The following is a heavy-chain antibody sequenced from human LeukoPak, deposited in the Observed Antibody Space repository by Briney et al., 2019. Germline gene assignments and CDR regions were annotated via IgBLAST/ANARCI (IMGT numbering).Heavy chain of an antibody. CDR3: AKCSSWYASDDAFDI. V-gene: IGHV3-30*18. CDR2: ISYDGSNK. J-gene: IGHJ3*02. CDR1: GFTFSSYG. Sequence: GGSLRLSCAASGFTFSSYGMHWVRQAPGKGLEWVAVISYDGSNKYYADSVKGRFTISRDKSKNTLYLQMNSLRAEDTAVYYCAKCSSWYASDDAFDIWGQGTMVTVSS. D-gene: IGHD6-13*01.